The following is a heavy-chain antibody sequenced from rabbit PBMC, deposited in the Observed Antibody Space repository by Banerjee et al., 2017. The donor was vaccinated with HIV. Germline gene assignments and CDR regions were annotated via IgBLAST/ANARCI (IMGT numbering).Heavy chain of an antibody. V-gene: IGHV1S40*01. CDR3: ARDSGSSFSSYGMDL. CDR1: GVSFSSNYY. Sequence: QSLEESGGDLVKPGASLTLTCTASGVSFSSNYYMCWVPQAPGKGLEWIACIDSGSSGFTYFASWAKGRFTISKTSSTTVTLQMTSLTAADTATYFCARDSGSSFSSYGMDLWGPGTLVTVS. CDR2: IDSGSSGFT. J-gene: IGHJ6*01. D-gene: IGHD8-1*01.